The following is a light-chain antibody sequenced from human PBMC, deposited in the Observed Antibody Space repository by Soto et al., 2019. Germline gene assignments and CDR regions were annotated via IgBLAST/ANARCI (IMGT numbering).Light chain of an antibody. V-gene: IGLV1-40*01. CDR1: SSNIGAGYD. J-gene: IGLJ3*02. Sequence: QSVLTQPPSVSGAPGQRVTISCTGSSSNIGAGYDVHWYQQLPGTAPKLLIYGNSNRPSGVPDRFSGSKSGTSASLAITGLQAEDETDYYCQSHDSSRSRGVFGGGTKLTVL. CDR2: GNS. CDR3: QSHDSSRSRGV.